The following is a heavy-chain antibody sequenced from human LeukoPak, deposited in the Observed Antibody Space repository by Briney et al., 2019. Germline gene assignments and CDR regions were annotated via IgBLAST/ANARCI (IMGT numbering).Heavy chain of an antibody. CDR1: GFAFSGTW. CDR3: TTEFWYYFNN. J-gene: IGHJ4*02. V-gene: IGHV3-15*01. Sequence: GGSLRLSCAGSGFAFSGTWLNWVRQAPGQGLEWVGRINTRTDGATTTYAAPVKGRFTISRDDSKSTLYLETNSLKTEDTAVYYCTTEFWYYFNNWGQGTLVTVSS. CDR2: INTRTDGATT. D-gene: IGHD3-3*01.